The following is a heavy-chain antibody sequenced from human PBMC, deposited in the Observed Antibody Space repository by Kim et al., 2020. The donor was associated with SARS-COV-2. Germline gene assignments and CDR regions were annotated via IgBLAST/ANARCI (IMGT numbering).Heavy chain of an antibody. CDR1: GFTFSNAW. J-gene: IGHJ6*02. Sequence: GGSLRLSCAASGFTFSNAWMSWVRQAPGKGLEWVGRIKSKTDGGTTDYAAPVKGRFTISRDDSKNTLYLQMNSLKTEDTAVYYCTTDRGYSSSRYYYYYYGMDVWGQGTTVTVSS. CDR2: IKSKTDGGTT. D-gene: IGHD6-6*01. CDR3: TTDRGYSSSRYYYYYYGMDV. V-gene: IGHV3-15*01.